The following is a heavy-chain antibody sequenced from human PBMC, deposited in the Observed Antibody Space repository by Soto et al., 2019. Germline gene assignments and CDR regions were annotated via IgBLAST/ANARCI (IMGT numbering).Heavy chain of an antibody. CDR2: ISGSGGST. V-gene: IGHV3-23*01. J-gene: IGHJ6*03. Sequence: GGSLRLSCAASGFTFSSYAMSWVRQAPGKGLEWASAISGSGGSTYYADSVKGRFTISRDNSKNTLYLQMNSLRAEDTAVYYCAKCAQVLYYYYYMDVWGKGTTVTVSS. CDR1: GFTFSSYA. CDR3: AKCAQVLYYYYYMDV.